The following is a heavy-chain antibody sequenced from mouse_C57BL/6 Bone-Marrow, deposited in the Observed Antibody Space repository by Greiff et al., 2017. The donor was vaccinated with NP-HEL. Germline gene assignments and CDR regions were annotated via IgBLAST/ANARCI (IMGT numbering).Heavy chain of an antibody. CDR1: GYTFTSYW. J-gene: IGHJ1*03. Sequence: QVHVKQPGAELVKPGASVKLSCKASGYTFTSYWMHWVKQRPGQGLEWIGMIHPNSGSTNYNEKFKSKATLTVDKSSSTAYMQLSSLTSEDSAVYYCARDWGWYFDVWGTGTTVTVSS. V-gene: IGHV1-64*01. CDR3: ARDWGWYFDV. CDR2: IHPNSGST. D-gene: IGHD4-1*01.